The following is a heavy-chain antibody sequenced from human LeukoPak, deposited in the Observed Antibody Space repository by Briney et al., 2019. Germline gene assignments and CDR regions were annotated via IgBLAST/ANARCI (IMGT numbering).Heavy chain of an antibody. CDR1: GYTFTGYY. J-gene: IGHJ4*02. D-gene: IGHD6-19*01. CDR2: ISAYNGNT. V-gene: IGHV1-18*04. Sequence: GASVKVSCKASGYTFTGYYMHWVRQAPGQGLEWMGWISAYNGNTNYAQKLQGRVTMTTDTSTSTAYMELRSLRSDDTAVYYCARGMAVAGILDYWGQGTLVTVSS. CDR3: ARGMAVAGILDY.